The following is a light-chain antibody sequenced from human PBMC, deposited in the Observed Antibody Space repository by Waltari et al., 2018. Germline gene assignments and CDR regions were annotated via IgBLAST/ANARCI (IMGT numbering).Light chain of an antibody. V-gene: IGKV4-1*01. Sequence: DIVMTQSPXXLTASLCXXATXXXXSXLSILYSSNNKKYLAWYQQKPGQPPNLLSCWASTREAGVPDRFSGSGSGTDFTLTISSLQAEDVAVYYCQQYYTAPYTFGQGTKLEIK. J-gene: IGKJ2*01. CDR1: LSILYSSNNKKY. CDR3: QQYYTAPYT. CDR2: WAS.